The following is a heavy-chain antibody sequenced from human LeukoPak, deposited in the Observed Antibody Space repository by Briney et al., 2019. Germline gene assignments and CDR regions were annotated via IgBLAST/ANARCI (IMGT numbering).Heavy chain of an antibody. J-gene: IGHJ4*02. CDR3: AREGDSSGYSSGYFDY. D-gene: IGHD3-22*01. CDR1: GFTFSSYW. Sequence: PGGSLRLSCAASGFTFSSYWMSWVRQAPGKGLEWVANIKQDGSEKYYVDSVKGRFTISRDNSKNTLYLQMNSLRAEDTAVYYCAREGDSSGYSSGYFDYWGQGTLVTVSS. CDR2: IKQDGSEK. V-gene: IGHV3-7*01.